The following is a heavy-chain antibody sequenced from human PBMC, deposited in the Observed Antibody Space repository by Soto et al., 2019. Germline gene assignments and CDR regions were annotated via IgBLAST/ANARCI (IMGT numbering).Heavy chain of an antibody. CDR2: ISAYNGNT. CDR1: GYTFTSYG. Sequence: ASVKVSCKASGYTFTSYGISWVRQAPGQGLEWMGWISAYNGNTNYAQKLKGRDTITTDTSTSTAYIKMRSLRTDDTAMYYCARRYDILTGIANFDYWGQGTLVTVSS. J-gene: IGHJ4*02. D-gene: IGHD3-9*01. CDR3: ARRYDILTGIANFDY. V-gene: IGHV1-18*01.